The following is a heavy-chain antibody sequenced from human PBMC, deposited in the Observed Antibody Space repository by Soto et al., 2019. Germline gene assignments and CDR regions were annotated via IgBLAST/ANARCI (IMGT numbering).Heavy chain of an antibody. J-gene: IGHJ4*02. CDR1: GFAFNYYN. CDR2: ISSNGIDI. V-gene: IGHV3-21*01. D-gene: IGHD4-4*01. Sequence: GGSLRLSCAASGFAFNYYNMNWVRQAPERGLEWVSPISSNGIDIHYTDSVKGRFTISRDNAKTSLYLQMDSLRPEDTAIYYCAREGVSIYTDYHSDYWGQGALVTVSS. CDR3: AREGVSIYTDYHSDY.